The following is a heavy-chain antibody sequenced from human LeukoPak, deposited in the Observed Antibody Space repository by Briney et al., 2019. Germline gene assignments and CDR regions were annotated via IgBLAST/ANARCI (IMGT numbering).Heavy chain of an antibody. CDR1: GGSISSGDYY. J-gene: IGHJ5*02. V-gene: IGHV4-61*08. CDR3: ARDGECSSTSCYEDWFDP. D-gene: IGHD2-2*03. Sequence: PSETLSLTCTVSGGSISSGDYYWSWIRQPPGKGLEWIGEINHSGSTNYDPSLKSRVTMSVDTSKNQFSLKLSSVTAADTAVYYCARDGECSSTSCYEDWFDPWGQGTLVTVSS. CDR2: INHSGST.